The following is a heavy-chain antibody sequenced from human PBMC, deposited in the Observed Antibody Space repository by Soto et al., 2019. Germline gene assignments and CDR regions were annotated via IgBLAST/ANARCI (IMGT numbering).Heavy chain of an antibody. CDR3: AAGSAQGYAFHI. V-gene: IGHV1-58*01. D-gene: IGHD1-1*01. J-gene: IGHJ3*02. Sequence: ASVKVSCKASGFTFTSSAVQWVRQARGQRLEWIGWIVVGSGNTNYAQKFQERVTITRDMSTSTAYMELSSLRSEDTAVYYCAAGSAQGYAFHIWGQGTMVTVSS. CDR1: GFTFTSSA. CDR2: IVVGSGNT.